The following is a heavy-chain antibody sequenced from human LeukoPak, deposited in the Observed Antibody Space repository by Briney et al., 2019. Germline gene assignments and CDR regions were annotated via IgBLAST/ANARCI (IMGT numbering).Heavy chain of an antibody. Sequence: GGSLRLSCAASGFIFSDYGMHWVRQAPGKGLEWVGRIKSKTDGGTTDYAAPVKGRFTISRDDSKNTLYLQMNSLKTEDTAVYYCTPDRYFDHWGQGTLVTVSS. CDR3: TPDRYFDH. CDR1: GFIFSDYG. CDR2: IKSKTDGGTT. J-gene: IGHJ4*02. V-gene: IGHV3-15*07.